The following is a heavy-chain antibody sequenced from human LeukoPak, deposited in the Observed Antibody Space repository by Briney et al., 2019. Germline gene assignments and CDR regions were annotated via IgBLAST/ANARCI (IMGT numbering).Heavy chain of an antibody. CDR3: ARSYCSSTSCFAFDI. D-gene: IGHD2-2*01. CDR1: GFTFSNYW. V-gene: IGHV3-7*01. J-gene: IGHJ3*02. CDR2: IKYDGSEK. Sequence: GGSLRLSCEVSGFTFSNYWMNWVRQAPGKGLEWVASIKYDGSEKSYVDSVKGRFTIYRDNAKNSLYLQMNSLRAEDTAVYYCARSYCSSTSCFAFDIWGQGTMVTVSS.